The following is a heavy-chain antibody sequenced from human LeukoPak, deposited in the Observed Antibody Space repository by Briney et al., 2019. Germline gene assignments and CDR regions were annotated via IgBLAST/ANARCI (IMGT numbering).Heavy chain of an antibody. CDR1: GGSISNYY. V-gene: IGHV4-59*01. CDR2: IYNGGNT. D-gene: IGHD3-10*01. J-gene: IGHJ4*02. Sequence: PSETLSLTCTVSGGSISNYYWSWIRQPPGKGLEWIGYIYNGGNTDYNPFLKSRVTISVDTSKNQFSPKLNSVTAADTAVYYCARDREFGYWGQGTLVTVSS. CDR3: ARDREFGY.